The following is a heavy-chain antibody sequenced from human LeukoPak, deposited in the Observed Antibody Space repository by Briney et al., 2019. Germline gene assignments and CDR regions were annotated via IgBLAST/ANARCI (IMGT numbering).Heavy chain of an antibody. J-gene: IGHJ4*02. V-gene: IGHV4-39*07. D-gene: IGHD3-10*01. Sequence: SETLSLTCTVSGGSISSSSYYWGWIRQPPGKGLEWIGSIYYSGSTYYNPSLKSRVTISVDTSKNQFSLKLSSVTAADTAVYYCARGGRYYYGSGSYYNYWGQGTLVTVSS. CDR1: GGSISSSSYY. CDR3: ARGGRYYYGSGSYYNY. CDR2: IYYSGST.